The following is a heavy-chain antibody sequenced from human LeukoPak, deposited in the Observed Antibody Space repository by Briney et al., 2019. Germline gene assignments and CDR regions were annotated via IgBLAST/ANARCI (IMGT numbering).Heavy chain of an antibody. D-gene: IGHD3-9*01. CDR1: GFTFSSYD. J-gene: IGHJ4*02. V-gene: IGHV3-13*04. CDR3: ARGNILTGYTY. CDR2: IGTAGDT. Sequence: GGSLRLSCAASGFTFSSYDMHWVRQATGKGLEWVSAIGTAGDTYYPGSVKGRFTISRENAKNSLYLQMNSLRAGDTAMYYCARGNILTGYTYWGQGTLVTVSS.